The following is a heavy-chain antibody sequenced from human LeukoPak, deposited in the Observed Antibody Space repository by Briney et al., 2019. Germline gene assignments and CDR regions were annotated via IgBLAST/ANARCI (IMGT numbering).Heavy chain of an antibody. D-gene: IGHD4-11*01. V-gene: IGHV3-74*01. CDR3: TRDSKYVMDV. CDR2: IYSDGSNT. Sequence: GGSLRLSCAASGFTFRDYWMHWVRQAPGGGLVWVSRIYSDGSNTIYADPVKGRFTISRDNAKNTLYLQMNSLTAEDTAIYYCTRDSKYVMDVWGQGTTVTVSS. CDR1: GFTFRDYW. J-gene: IGHJ6*02.